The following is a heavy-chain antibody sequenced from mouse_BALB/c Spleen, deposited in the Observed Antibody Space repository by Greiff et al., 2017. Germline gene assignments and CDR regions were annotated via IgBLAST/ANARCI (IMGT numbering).Heavy chain of an antibody. CDR2: INPSTGYT. V-gene: IGHV1-7*01. CDR1: GYTFTSYW. D-gene: IGHD2-4*01. J-gene: IGHJ3*01. CDR3: ARDYYDYGFAY. Sequence: QVQLQQSGAELAKPGASVKMSCKASGYTFTSYWMHWVKQRPGQGLEWIGYINPSTGYTEYNQKFKDKATLTADKSSSTAYMQLSSLTSEDSAVYYCARDYYDYGFAYWGQGTPVTVSA.